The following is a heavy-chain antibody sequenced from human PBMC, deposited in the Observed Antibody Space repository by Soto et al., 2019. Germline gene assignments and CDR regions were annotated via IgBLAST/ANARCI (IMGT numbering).Heavy chain of an antibody. Sequence: ASVKVSCKASGYTFTSYGISWVRQAPGQGLEWMGWISAYNGNTNYAQKLQGRVTMTTDTSTSTAYMELRSLRSDDTAVYYCARDLIVVVVAATRFFYGMDVWGQGTTVTVSS. CDR2: ISAYNGNT. CDR1: GYTFTSYG. CDR3: ARDLIVVVVAATRFFYGMDV. V-gene: IGHV1-18*01. J-gene: IGHJ6*02. D-gene: IGHD2-15*01.